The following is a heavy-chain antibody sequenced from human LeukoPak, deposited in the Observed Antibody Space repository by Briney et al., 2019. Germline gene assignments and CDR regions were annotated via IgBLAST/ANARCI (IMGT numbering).Heavy chain of an antibody. CDR2: INHSGST. Sequence: PSETLSLTCAVYGGSFSGYYWSWIRQPPGKGLEWIGEINHSGSTNYNPSLKSRVTISVDTSKNQFSLKLSSVTAADTAVYYCARDGGTGTTSPFDYWGQGTLVTVSS. D-gene: IGHD1-1*01. V-gene: IGHV4-34*01. CDR3: ARDGGTGTTSPFDY. J-gene: IGHJ4*02. CDR1: GGSFSGYY.